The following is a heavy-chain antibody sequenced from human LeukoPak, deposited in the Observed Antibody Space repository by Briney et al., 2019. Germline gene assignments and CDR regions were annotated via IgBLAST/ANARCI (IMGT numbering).Heavy chain of an antibody. CDR3: AREVRDFWSGYKKNYYYYMDV. CDR1: GGTFSSYA. CDR2: IIPIFGTA. Sequence: SVKVSCKASGGTFSSYAISWVRQDPGQGLEWMGGIIPIFGTANYAQKFQGRVTITTDESTSTAYMELSSLRSEDTAVYYCAREVRDFWSGYKKNYYYYMDVWGKGTTVTVSS. D-gene: IGHD3-3*01. V-gene: IGHV1-69*05. J-gene: IGHJ6*03.